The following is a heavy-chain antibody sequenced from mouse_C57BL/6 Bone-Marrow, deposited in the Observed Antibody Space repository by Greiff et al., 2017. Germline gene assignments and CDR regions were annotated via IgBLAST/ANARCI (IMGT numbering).Heavy chain of an antibody. CDR2: ISDGGSYT. D-gene: IGHD2-14*01. CDR1: GFTFSSYA. CDR3: AREEIGYAMDY. Sequence: EVMLVESGGGLVKPGGSLKLSCAASGFTFSSYAMSWVRQTPEKRLEWVATISDGGSYTYYPDNVKGRFTISRDNANNNLYLQMSHLESEDTAMYYCAREEIGYAMDYWGRGTSVTVSS. V-gene: IGHV5-4*03. J-gene: IGHJ4*01.